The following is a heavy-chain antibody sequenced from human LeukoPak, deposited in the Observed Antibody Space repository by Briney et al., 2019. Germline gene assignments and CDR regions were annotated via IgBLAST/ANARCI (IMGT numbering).Heavy chain of an antibody. CDR3: ARDQIWFGDGDWFDP. V-gene: IGHV3-7*03. J-gene: IGHJ5*02. CDR2: IKQDGSEK. D-gene: IGHD3-10*01. CDR1: GFPFSSYW. Sequence: GGSLRLSCAASGFPFSSYWMSWVRQAPGKGLGWVANIKQDGSEKYYVDSVKGRFTISRDNAKNSLYLQMNSLRAEDTAVYYCARDQIWFGDGDWFDPWGQGTLVTVSS.